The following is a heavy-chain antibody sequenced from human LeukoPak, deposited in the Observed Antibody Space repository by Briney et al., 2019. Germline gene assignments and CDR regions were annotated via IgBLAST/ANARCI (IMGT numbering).Heavy chain of an antibody. D-gene: IGHD3-22*01. CDR2: ILPGGSER. CDR3: ARDADSRSDY. Sequence: HSGGSLRLSCAASGFTFSYYWMIWVRQAPGKGLEWVASILPGGSERYYVGSVKGRFTISRDNAKNSLHLQMNSLRAEDTAVYYCARDADSRSDYWGQGTLVTVSS. V-gene: IGHV3-7*05. CDR1: GFTFSYYW. J-gene: IGHJ4*02.